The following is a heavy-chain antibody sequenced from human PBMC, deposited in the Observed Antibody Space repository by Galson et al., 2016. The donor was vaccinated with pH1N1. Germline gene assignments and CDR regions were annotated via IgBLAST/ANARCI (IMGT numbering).Heavy chain of an antibody. Sequence: SLRLSCAASGFTFSKYWMTWVRQAPGKGLEWVANINQIGDVKFYVDSVKGRFTISRDNAKNSVYLQMNSLRAEDTAVYYCTRAIGTPDAHWGQGTLVTVST. V-gene: IGHV3-7*01. CDR2: INQIGDVK. CDR3: TRAIGTPDAH. CDR1: GFTFSKYW. J-gene: IGHJ4*02. D-gene: IGHD1/OR15-1a*01.